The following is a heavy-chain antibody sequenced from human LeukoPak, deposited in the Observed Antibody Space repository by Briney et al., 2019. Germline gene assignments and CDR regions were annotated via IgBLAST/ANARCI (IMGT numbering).Heavy chain of an antibody. D-gene: IGHD3-16*01. CDR1: GFTFSRYP. V-gene: IGHV3-30*04. CDR2: VSYEGIHK. Sequence: GGSLRLSCGGSGFTFSRYPIHWVRQIPGKGLQWVAVVSYEGIHKFYADSVKGRFTISRDNSKNMVFLQMSSLRVDDSALYYCVRDRFTDTYLDSFDVWGQGVRVIVPS. CDR3: VRDRFTDTYLDSFDV. J-gene: IGHJ3*01.